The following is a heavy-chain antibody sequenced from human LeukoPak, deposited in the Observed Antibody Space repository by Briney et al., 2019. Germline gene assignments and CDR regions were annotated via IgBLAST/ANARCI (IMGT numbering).Heavy chain of an antibody. D-gene: IGHD3-22*01. V-gene: IGHV4-59*08. Sequence: SETLSLTCAVYGGSFSGYYWSWIRQPPGKGLEWIGYIYYSGSTNYNPSLKSRVTISVDTSKNQFSLKLSSVTAADTAVYYCARYGGYGYDSSGYYSAGLIDPWGQGTLVTVSS. CDR2: IYYSGST. J-gene: IGHJ5*02. CDR1: GGSFSGYY. CDR3: ARYGGYGYDSSGYYSAGLIDP.